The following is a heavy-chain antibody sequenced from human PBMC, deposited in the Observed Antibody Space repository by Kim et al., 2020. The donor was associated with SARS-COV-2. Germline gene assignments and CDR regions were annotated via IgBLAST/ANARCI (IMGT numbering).Heavy chain of an antibody. Sequence: GGSLRLSCAASGFTFSSFCMHWVRQAPGTGLMWVSRINNVGSATIYADSVKGRFTISRDNAKSTLYLQMNSLRVEDTAVYYCVRGSGNFGYGMGVWGQGTTVTVSS. D-gene: IGHD3-3*01. J-gene: IGHJ6*02. CDR3: VRGSGNFGYGMGV. V-gene: IGHV3-74*01. CDR1: GFTFSSFC. CDR2: INNVGSAT.